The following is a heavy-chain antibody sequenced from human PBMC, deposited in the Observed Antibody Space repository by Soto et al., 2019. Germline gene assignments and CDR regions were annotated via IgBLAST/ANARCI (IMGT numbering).Heavy chain of an antibody. V-gene: IGHV1-69*02. Sequence: SVKVSCKASGGTFSSYTISWVRQAPGQGLEWMGRIIPILGIANYAQKFQGRVTITADKSTSTAYMELSSLRSEDTAVYYCAVSRSSSSPYFDYWGQGTLVTVSS. J-gene: IGHJ4*02. CDR1: GGTFSSYT. D-gene: IGHD6-6*01. CDR2: IIPILGIA. CDR3: AVSRSSSSPYFDY.